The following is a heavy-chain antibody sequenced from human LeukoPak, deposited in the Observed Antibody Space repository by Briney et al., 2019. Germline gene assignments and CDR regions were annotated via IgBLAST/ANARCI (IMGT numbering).Heavy chain of an antibody. Sequence: GGSLGLSCEGSGFTFSNYWMGWVRQAPGKGLQWVANIKTDGSEKYYVDSVKGRFTISRDNAKNPLYLQMNSLRAEDTAVYYCATYSSLNRREFQYWGQGTLLTVSS. J-gene: IGHJ1*01. V-gene: IGHV3-7*01. CDR1: GFTFSNYW. CDR2: IKTDGSEK. D-gene: IGHD3-22*01. CDR3: ATYSSLNRREFQY.